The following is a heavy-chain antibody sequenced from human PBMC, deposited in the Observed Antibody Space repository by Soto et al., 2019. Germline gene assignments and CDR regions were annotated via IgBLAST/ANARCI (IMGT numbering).Heavy chain of an antibody. CDR3: ARKSIIKIFGVVKYYYGMDV. CDR2: INHSGST. J-gene: IGHJ6*02. Sequence: SETLSLTCSVYGGSFSGYYWSWIRQPPGKGLEWIGEINHSGSTNYNPSLKSRVTISVDTSKNQFSLKLSSVTAADTAVYYCARKSIIKIFGVVKYYYGMDVWGQGNTVTVSS. CDR1: GGSFSGYY. V-gene: IGHV4-34*01. D-gene: IGHD3-3*01.